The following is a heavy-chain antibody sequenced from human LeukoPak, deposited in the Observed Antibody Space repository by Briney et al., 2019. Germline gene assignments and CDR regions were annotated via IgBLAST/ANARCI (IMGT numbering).Heavy chain of an antibody. CDR3: ARARRSGIAAAGTDY. CDR2: INPSGGST. D-gene: IGHD6-13*01. J-gene: IGHJ4*02. CDR1: GYTFTSYY. Sequence: ASVKVSCKASGYTFTSYYMHWVRQAPGQGLEWMGIINPSGGSTSYAQKFQGRVTMTRDTSTSTGYMELSSLRSEDTAVYYCARARRSGIAAAGTDYWGQGTLVTVSS. V-gene: IGHV1-46*01.